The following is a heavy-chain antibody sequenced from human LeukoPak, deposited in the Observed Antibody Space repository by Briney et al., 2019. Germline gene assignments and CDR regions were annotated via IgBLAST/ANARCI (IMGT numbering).Heavy chain of an antibody. CDR1: GFTVSTNY. Sequence: PGGSLRLSCAASGFTVSTNYLSWVRQAPGKGLEWVSVIYAGGAAYYADYVRGRFTISRDTSNNTLILQMHSLGVEDTAVYYCARSTSYHFDSWGQGTLVTVSS. D-gene: IGHD2-2*01. CDR3: ARSTSYHFDS. V-gene: IGHV3-53*01. J-gene: IGHJ4*02. CDR2: IYAGGAA.